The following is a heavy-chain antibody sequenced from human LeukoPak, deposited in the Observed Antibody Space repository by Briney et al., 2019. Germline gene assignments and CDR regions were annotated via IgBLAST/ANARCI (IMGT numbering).Heavy chain of an antibody. CDR3: ARSPSNIWSGYKRAWYFDL. V-gene: IGHV1-69*06. CDR1: GYTFTSSD. Sequence: GASVKVSCKASGYTFTSSDINWVRQAAGQGLEWMGRIIPIFGTANYAQKFQGRVTITADKSTSTAYMELSSLRSEDTAVYYCARSPSNIWSGYKRAWYFDLWGRGTLVTVSS. J-gene: IGHJ2*01. CDR2: IIPIFGTA. D-gene: IGHD3-3*01.